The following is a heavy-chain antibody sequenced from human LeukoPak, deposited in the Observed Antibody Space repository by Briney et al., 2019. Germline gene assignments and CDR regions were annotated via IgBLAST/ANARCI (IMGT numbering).Heavy chain of an antibody. CDR1: GGSISSGDYY. CDR3: ARDNWNYGSSMDV. D-gene: IGHD1-7*01. Sequence: SPSETLSLTCTVSGGSISSGDYYWSWIRQHPGKGLAWIGYIYYSGSTNYNPSLKSRVTISVDTSKNQFSLKLSSVTAADTAVYHCARDNWNYGSSMDVWGQGTTVTVSS. V-gene: IGHV4-61*08. CDR2: IYYSGST. J-gene: IGHJ6*02.